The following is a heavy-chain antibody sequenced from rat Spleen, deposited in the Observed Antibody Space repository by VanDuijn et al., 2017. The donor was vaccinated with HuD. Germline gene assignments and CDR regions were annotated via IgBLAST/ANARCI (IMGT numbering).Heavy chain of an antibody. CDR3: ARSTYNNYFDY. CDR1: GYSITSNF. V-gene: IGHV3-1*01. D-gene: IGHD1-10*01. Sequence: EVQLQESTPGLVQTSQSLTLTCSVPGYSITSNFWGWIRNFPGNKMEWMGFISYSGITSYNPSLKSRISITRDTSRNHLFLQLNSITTEDTATYYCARSTYNNYFDYWGQGVMVTVSS. CDR2: ISYSGIT. J-gene: IGHJ2*01.